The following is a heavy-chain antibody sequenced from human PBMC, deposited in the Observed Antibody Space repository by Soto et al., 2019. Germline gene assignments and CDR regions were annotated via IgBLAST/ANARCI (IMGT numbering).Heavy chain of an antibody. CDR3: ARPHLSGSYGDSNWFDP. J-gene: IGHJ5*02. Sequence: GGSLRLSCAASGFNFRYYAMTWVRQAPGKGLEWVSSINDNGDSTHYADSVKGRFTISRDNSKNTLYLQMNSLTAEDTAVYYCARPHLSGSYGDSNWFDPWGQGTLVTVSS. V-gene: IGHV3-23*01. CDR1: GFNFRYYA. D-gene: IGHD4-17*01. CDR2: INDNGDST.